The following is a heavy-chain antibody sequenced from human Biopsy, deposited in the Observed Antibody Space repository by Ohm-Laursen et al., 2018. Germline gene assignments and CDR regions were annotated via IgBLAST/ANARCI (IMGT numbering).Heavy chain of an antibody. D-gene: IGHD3-9*01. V-gene: IGHV1-69*06. CDR3: ATKLTGYFHH. CDR2: NIPILGTG. CDR1: EGTFSNYG. Sequence: SSVKVSCKSPEGTFSNYGVNWVRQAPGQGLEWLGGNIPILGTGNYAQKFQDRVTVAADTSTSTATMELRSLRSDDTAVHYCATKLTGYFHHWGQGTLVIASS. J-gene: IGHJ1*01.